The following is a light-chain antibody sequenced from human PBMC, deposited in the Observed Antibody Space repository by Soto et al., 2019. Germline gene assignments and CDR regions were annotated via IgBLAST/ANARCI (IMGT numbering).Light chain of an antibody. V-gene: IGLV2-8*01. Sequence: QSALTQPPSASGSPGQSVTISCTGTSSDVGGYNYVSWYQQHPGKAPKLLIHDVSKRPSGVPDRFSGSKSGNAASLTVSGLQAEDEADYYCGSYAGSKGVVFGGGTKPPS. J-gene: IGLJ2*01. CDR3: GSYAGSKGVV. CDR2: DVS. CDR1: SSDVGGYNY.